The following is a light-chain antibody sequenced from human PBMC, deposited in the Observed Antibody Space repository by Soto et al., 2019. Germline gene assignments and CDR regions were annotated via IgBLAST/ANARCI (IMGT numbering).Light chain of an antibody. CDR2: DVN. CDR3: ISYAGSNKPA. J-gene: IGLJ2*01. V-gene: IGLV2-8*01. Sequence: QSALTQPPSASGSPGQSVAISCCGTSSDDGGYNYVSWYQQHPGKAPKLMIYDVNKRPSGVPDRFSGSKSGNTASLTVSGLQAEDEADYYCISYAGSNKPAFGGGTKLTFL. CDR1: SSDDGGYNY.